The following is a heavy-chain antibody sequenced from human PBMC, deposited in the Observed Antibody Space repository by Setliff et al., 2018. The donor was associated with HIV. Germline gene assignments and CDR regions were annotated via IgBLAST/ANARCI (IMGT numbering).Heavy chain of an antibody. D-gene: IGHD4-4*01. CDR1: GFTFSSYE. Sequence: HPGGSLRLSCAASGFTFSSYEMNWVRQAPGKGLEWVSYISSSGSTIYYADSVKGRFTISRDNAKNSLYLQMNSLRAEDTAVYYCARDDSNYRQHGMDVWGQGTTVTAP. V-gene: IGHV3-48*03. CDR3: ARDDSNYRQHGMDV. J-gene: IGHJ6*02. CDR2: ISSSGSTI.